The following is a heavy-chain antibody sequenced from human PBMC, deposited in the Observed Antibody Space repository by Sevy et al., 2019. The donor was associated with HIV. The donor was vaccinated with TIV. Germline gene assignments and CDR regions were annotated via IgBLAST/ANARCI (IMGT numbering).Heavy chain of an antibody. D-gene: IGHD6-13*01. CDR3: VRAIATADSF. J-gene: IGHJ4*02. CDR2: INQDGMVN. V-gene: IGHV3-7*01. CDR1: GFSLNSYW. Sequence: GGSLRLSCVASGFSLNSYWMLWVRQAPGKGLEWVANINQDGMVNYYADSVKGRFTISRDKARNLVSLQMNILRVEDTAVYYCVRAIATADSFWGQGTLVTVSS.